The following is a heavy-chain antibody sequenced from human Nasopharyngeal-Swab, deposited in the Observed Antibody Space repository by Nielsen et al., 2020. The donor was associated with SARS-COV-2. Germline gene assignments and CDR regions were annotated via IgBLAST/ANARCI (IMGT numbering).Heavy chain of an antibody. D-gene: IGHD3-10*01. CDR2: ISSSSSYI. CDR3: ARDRHYGSGSFDY. CDR1: GFTFSSDS. J-gene: IGHJ4*02. Sequence: GESLKISCAASGFTFSSDSMNWVRQAPGKGLEWVSSISSSSSYIYYADSVKGRFTISRDNAKNSLYLQMNSLRAEDTAVYYCARDRHYGSGSFDYWGQGTLVTVSS. V-gene: IGHV3-21*01.